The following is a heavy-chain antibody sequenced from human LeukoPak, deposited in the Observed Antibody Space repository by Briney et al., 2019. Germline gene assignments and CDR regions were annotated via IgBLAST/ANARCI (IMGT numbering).Heavy chain of an antibody. Sequence: GGSLRLSCAASGFTVSRNYMTWVRQAPGKGLEWVSVIYSDGSTFYPDSVKGRFTISRDNSKNTLYLQMNSLRVEDTAVYYCATEFRYGSAWGPGTLLTVSS. D-gene: IGHD3-10*01. V-gene: IGHV3-66*01. J-gene: IGHJ4*02. CDR3: ATEFRYGSA. CDR2: IYSDGST. CDR1: GFTVSRNY.